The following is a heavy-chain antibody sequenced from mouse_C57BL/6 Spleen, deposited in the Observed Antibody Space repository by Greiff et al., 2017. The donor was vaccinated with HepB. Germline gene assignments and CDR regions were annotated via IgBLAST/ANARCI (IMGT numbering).Heavy chain of an antibody. V-gene: IGHV14-4*01. CDR1: GFNIKDDY. CDR2: IDPENGDT. CDR3: TTLYYGYDEGYYYAMDY. Sequence: EVQLQQSGAELVRPGASVKLSCTASGFNIKDDYMHWVKQRPEQGLEWIGWIDPENGDTEYASKFQGKATITADTSSNTAYLQLSSLTSVDTAVYYCTTLYYGYDEGYYYAMDYWGQGTSVTVSS. J-gene: IGHJ4*01. D-gene: IGHD2-2*01.